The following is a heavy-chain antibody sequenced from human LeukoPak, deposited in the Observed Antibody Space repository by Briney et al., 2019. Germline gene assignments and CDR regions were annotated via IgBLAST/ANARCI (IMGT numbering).Heavy chain of an antibody. CDR2: IYSSGST. D-gene: IGHD2-8*01. CDR3: ARGYCTNAVCSLGPTQA. CDR1: GDSIRSYH. V-gene: IGHV4-39*07. J-gene: IGHJ4*02. Sequence: PSETLSLTCTVSGDSIRSYHWNWIRQPPGKGLEWIGSIYSSGSTYYNPSLKSRVTISVDTSNNQFSLKLSSVTAADTAIYYCARGYCTNAVCSLGPTQAWGQGTLVTVSS.